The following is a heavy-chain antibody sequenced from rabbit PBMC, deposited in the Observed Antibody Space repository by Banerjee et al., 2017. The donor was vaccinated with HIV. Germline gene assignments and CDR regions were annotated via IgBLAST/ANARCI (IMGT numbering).Heavy chain of an antibody. CDR1: GFSFSDKAV. CDR2: INAITGRA. V-gene: IGHV1S45*01. D-gene: IGHD5-1*01. Sequence: QEQLVESGGGLVQPEGSLTLTCTASGFSFSDKAVMCWVRQAPGKGLEWIACINAITGRAVYASWAKGRFTFSRTSSTTVTLQMASLTVADTATYFCARAGEGGDGYLNLWGPGTLVTVS. CDR3: ARAGEGGDGYLNL. J-gene: IGHJ4*01.